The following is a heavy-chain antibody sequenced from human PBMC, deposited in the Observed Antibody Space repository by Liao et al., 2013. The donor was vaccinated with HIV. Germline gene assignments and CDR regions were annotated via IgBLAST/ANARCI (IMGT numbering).Heavy chain of an antibody. Sequence: QVQLQQWGAGLLKPSETLSLTCAVYGGSFSGYYWSWIRQPPGKGLEWIGEINHSGSTNYNPSLKSRVTISVDTSKNQLSLKLSSVTAADTAVYYCARGFPNTFDVWGQGTIVTVSS. CDR1: GGSFSGYY. CDR2: INHSGST. J-gene: IGHJ3*01. V-gene: IGHV4-34*01. CDR3: ARGFPNTFDV.